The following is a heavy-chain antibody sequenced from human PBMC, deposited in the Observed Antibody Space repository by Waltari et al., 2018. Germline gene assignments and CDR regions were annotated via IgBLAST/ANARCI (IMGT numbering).Heavy chain of an antibody. CDR3: ARVSGSGSSHYYYGMDV. Sequence: QVQLVQSGAEVKKPGASVKVSCKASGYTFTSYAMHWVRQAPGQRLEWMGWINAGNGNTKYSQKFQGRVTITRDTSASTAYMELSSLRSEDTAVYYCARVSGSGSSHYYYGMDVWGQGTTVTVSS. CDR2: INAGNGNT. CDR1: GYTFTSYA. D-gene: IGHD3-10*01. J-gene: IGHJ6*02. V-gene: IGHV1-3*01.